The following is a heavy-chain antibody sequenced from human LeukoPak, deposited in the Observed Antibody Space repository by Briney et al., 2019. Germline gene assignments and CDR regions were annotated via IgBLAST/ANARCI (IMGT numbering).Heavy chain of an antibody. CDR2: IYHSGTP. J-gene: IGHJ5*02. CDR1: GGALSSGGYY. D-gene: IGHD6-25*01. Sequence: SETLSLTCTVSGGALSSGGYYWTWIRQPPGKGLEWIGNIYHSGTPYYNPSLKSRVTLSVDRSKNQFSLKMASVTAADTAVYYCARKGRGDSSGYPTWGQGTPVTVSS. V-gene: IGHV4-30-2*01. CDR3: ARKGRGDSSGYPT.